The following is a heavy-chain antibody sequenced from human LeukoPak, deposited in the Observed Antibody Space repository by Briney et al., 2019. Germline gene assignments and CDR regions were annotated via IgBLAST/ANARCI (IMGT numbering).Heavy chain of an antibody. Sequence: SETLSLTCTVSGGSISSHYWSWIRQPPGKGLEWIGYIYYSGSTNYNPSLKSRVTISVDTSKNQFSLKLSSVTAADTAVYYCARSTVATIYWFDPWGRGTLVTVSS. V-gene: IGHV4-59*11. CDR3: ARSTVATIYWFDP. CDR1: GGSISSHY. CDR2: IYYSGST. J-gene: IGHJ5*02. D-gene: IGHD5-12*01.